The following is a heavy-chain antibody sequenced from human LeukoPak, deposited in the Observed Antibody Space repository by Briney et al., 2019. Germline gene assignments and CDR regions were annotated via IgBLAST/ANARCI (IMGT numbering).Heavy chain of an antibody. CDR3: ARVIRGYCSSTSCSPYFDY. D-gene: IGHD2-2*01. CDR2: IYYSGST. Sequence: SETLSLTCTVSGGSISSGDYYWSWIRQPPGKGLEWIGYIYYSGSTYYNPSLKSRVTISVDTSKNQFSLKLSSVTAADTAVYYCARVIRGYCSSTSCSPYFDYWGRGTLVTVSS. CDR1: GGSISSGDYY. V-gene: IGHV4-30-4*01. J-gene: IGHJ4*02.